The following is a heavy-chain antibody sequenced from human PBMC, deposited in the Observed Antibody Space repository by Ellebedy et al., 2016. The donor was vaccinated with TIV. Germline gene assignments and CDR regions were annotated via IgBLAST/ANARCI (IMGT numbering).Heavy chain of an antibody. D-gene: IGHD5-18*01. CDR3: ASLEDTAMSYGMDV. CDR2: IYYGGST. J-gene: IGHJ6*02. Sequence: GESLKISCVASGFTVSSNYMSWVRQAPGKGLECVSVIYYGGSTYYADSVKGRFTISRDNSKNTLYLQMNSLRAEDTAVYYCASLEDTAMSYGMDVWGPGTTVTVSS. CDR1: GFTVSSNY. V-gene: IGHV3-66*01.